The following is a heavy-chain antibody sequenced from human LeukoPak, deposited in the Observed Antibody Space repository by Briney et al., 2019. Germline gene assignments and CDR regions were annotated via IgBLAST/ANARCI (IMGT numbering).Heavy chain of an antibody. Sequence: SGGSLRLSCAASGFTFSSSAMHWVRQAPGKGLAWVAFIGHEGSNKYYADSVKGRFTISRDDSKSTLYLQMNSLRAEDTAVYYCARAPFGSNSGGGYFDYWGQGALVTVSS. J-gene: IGHJ4*02. CDR1: GFTFSSSA. CDR2: IGHEGSNK. D-gene: IGHD4-23*01. CDR3: ARAPFGSNSGGGYFDY. V-gene: IGHV3-30*02.